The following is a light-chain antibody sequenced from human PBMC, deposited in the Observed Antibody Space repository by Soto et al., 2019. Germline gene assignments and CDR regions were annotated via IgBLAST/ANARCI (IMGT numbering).Light chain of an antibody. V-gene: IGLV2-14*01. CDR2: EVS. J-gene: IGLJ1*01. Sequence: QSVLTQPASVSGSPGQSITISCTGTSSDVGGYNYVSWYQQHPGKAPKLMIYEVSNRPSGVSNRFSGSKSGNTASLTISGPKAEDEADYYCSSYTSSSIDYVFGTGTKLTVL. CDR3: SSYTSSSIDYV. CDR1: SSDVGGYNY.